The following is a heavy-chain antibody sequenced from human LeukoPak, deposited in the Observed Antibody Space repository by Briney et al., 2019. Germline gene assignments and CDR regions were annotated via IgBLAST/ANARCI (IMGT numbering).Heavy chain of an antibody. CDR1: GFTVITND. Sequence: GGSLRLSCAASGFTVITNDMTWGRQAPGKGLEWGSVLYSDGNTKYADSVQGRFTISRDNSKNTLYLEMNSLSPDDTAVYYCARGVEPLAANTLAYWGQGPLVTVSS. J-gene: IGHJ4*02. D-gene: IGHD1-14*01. V-gene: IGHV3-53*01. CDR2: LYSDGNT. CDR3: ARGVEPLAANTLAY.